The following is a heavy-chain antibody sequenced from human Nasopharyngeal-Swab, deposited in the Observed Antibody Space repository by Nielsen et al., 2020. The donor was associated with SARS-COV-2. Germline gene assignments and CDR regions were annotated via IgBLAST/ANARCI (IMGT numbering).Heavy chain of an antibody. Sequence: GSLRLSCAASGFSFNTYAMSWVRQAPGKGLEWVSAITSSGANTYYADSVKGRFTISRDNSKNTLYLQMNSLRADDTAVYYCAKDRSGSYDYWGQGTLVTVSS. CDR1: GFSFNTYA. CDR3: AKDRSGSYDY. CDR2: ITSSGANT. V-gene: IGHV3-23*01. J-gene: IGHJ4*02. D-gene: IGHD1-26*01.